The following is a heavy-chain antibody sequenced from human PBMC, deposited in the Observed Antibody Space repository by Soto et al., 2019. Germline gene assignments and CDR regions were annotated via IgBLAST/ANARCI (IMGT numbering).Heavy chain of an antibody. J-gene: IGHJ6*03. V-gene: IGHV3-23*01. D-gene: IGHD3-10*01. CDR3: AVYYGSGSYYNVYYYMDV. Sequence: GGSLRLSCEASGFTFTNYAMNWVRQAPGKGLEWVSSVSNRGDSTNYADSVTGRFTISRDNSKSTVSLQMNSLRVEDSAVYYCAVYYGSGSYYNVYYYMDVWGKGTTVTVSS. CDR1: GFTFTNYA. CDR2: VSNRGDST.